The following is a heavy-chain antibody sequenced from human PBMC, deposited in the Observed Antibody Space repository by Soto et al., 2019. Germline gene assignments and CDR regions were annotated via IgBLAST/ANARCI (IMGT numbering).Heavy chain of an antibody. Sequence: GGSLRLSCAASGFTFSSYGMHWVRQAPGKGLEWVAVISYDGSNKYYADSVKGRFTISRDNSKNTLYLQMNSLRAEDTAVYYCARGRIFGVVTQPRYYYYMDVWGKGTTVTVSS. CDR1: GFTFSSYG. J-gene: IGHJ6*03. D-gene: IGHD3-3*01. V-gene: IGHV3-30*03. CDR3: ARGRIFGVVTQPRYYYYMDV. CDR2: ISYDGSNK.